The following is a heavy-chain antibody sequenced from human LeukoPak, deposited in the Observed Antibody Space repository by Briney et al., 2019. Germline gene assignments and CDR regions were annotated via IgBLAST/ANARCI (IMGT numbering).Heavy chain of an antibody. CDR2: ISGSGYYT. Sequence: GGSLRLSCEASGFTFGSFAMSWVRQAPGEGLEWLTGISGSGYYTYYTGSAKGRFPISRDNSKRTLHIEVGSLRVDDRAVYYFVKDGSWGDYEFYFYMDVWAKGTTVTVSS. J-gene: IGHJ6*03. CDR3: VKDGSWGDYEFYFYMDV. CDR1: GFTFGSFA. D-gene: IGHD4-17*01. V-gene: IGHV3-23*01.